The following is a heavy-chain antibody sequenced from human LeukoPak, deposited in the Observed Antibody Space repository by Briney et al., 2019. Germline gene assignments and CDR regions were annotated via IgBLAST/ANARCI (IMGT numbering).Heavy chain of an antibody. CDR3: ARGTTVVTPVFDY. CDR2: IWYNGKNK. V-gene: IGHV3-33*01. D-gene: IGHD4-23*01. CDR1: GFSFGGYG. J-gene: IGHJ4*02. Sequence: PGGSLRLSCVASGFSFGGYGMNWVRQAPGKGLEWVAVIWYNGKNKYYSDSVKGRFTISRDTSKNTLYLQMNSLRAEDTAVYYCARGTTVVTPVFDYWGQGTLVTVSS.